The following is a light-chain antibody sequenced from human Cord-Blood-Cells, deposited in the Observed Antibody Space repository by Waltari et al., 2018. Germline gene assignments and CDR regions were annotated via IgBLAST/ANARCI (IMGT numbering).Light chain of an antibody. CDR1: QSISGY. CDR3: QQSYSTPWT. J-gene: IGKJ1*01. Sequence: DIQMTKSPSSLSASVGDRVTITCRASQSISGYLNWYQQKPGKAPKLLIYAASSLQSGVPSRFSGSGSGTDFTLTISSLQPEDFATYYCQQSYSTPWTFGQGTKVEIK. CDR2: AAS. V-gene: IGKV1-39*01.